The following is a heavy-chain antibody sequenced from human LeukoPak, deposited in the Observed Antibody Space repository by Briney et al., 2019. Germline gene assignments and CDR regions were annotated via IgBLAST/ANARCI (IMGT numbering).Heavy chain of an antibody. Sequence: GGSLRLSCAASGFTFSSYWMSWVRQVPGKGLDWVASIKEDGSQKYYVDSVKGRFTISRDNAKNSLSLQMNSLRAEDTAVYYCARQMSPGSDWFRFYFDYWGQGTLVTVSS. CDR1: GFTFSSYW. CDR3: ARQMSPGSDWFRFYFDY. CDR2: IKEDGSQK. J-gene: IGHJ4*02. D-gene: IGHD6-19*01. V-gene: IGHV3-7*03.